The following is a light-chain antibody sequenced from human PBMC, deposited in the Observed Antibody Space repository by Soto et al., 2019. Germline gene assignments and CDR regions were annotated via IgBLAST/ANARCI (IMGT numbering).Light chain of an antibody. Sequence: QSALTQPASVSGSPGQSITISCTGTSSDVGGYNYVSWYQQHPGKAPKLMIYEVSNRPSGVSNRFSGSKSGNTASLTISGLQAEGGADYYCSSYTSSSTLHYVFGTGTKVTVL. CDR2: EVS. V-gene: IGLV2-14*01. J-gene: IGLJ1*01. CDR3: SSYTSSSTLHYV. CDR1: SSDVGGYNY.